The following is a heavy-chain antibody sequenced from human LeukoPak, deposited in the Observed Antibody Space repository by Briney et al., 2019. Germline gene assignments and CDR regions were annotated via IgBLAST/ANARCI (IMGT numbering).Heavy chain of an antibody. CDR2: IYYSGST. CDR1: GGSISSSSYY. CDR3: ARQLGYCSSTSCYADKVDY. V-gene: IGHV4-39*01. Sequence: PSETLSLTCTVSGGSISSSSYYWGLIRQPPGKGLEWIGSIYYSGSTYSNPSLKSRVTISVDTSKNQFSLKLSSVTAADTAVYYCARQLGYCSSTSCYADKVDYWGQGTLVTVSS. D-gene: IGHD2-2*01. J-gene: IGHJ4*02.